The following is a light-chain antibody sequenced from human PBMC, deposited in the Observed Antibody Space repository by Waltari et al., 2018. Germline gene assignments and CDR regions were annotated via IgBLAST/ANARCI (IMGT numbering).Light chain of an antibody. CDR3: QHYVLLPAK. Sequence: SWRASQSGSRALAWYQQKPGEALRLLFFGASNRSTGIPDRFSGSGSETDFSLTISRLEPEDFAVYYCQHYVLLPAKFGRGTKVEIK. V-gene: IGKV3-20*01. CDR1: QSGSRA. J-gene: IGKJ1*01. CDR2: GAS.